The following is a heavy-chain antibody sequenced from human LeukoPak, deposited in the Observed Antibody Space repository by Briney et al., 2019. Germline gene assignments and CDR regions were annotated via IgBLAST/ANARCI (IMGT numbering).Heavy chain of an antibody. CDR3: AKDFSVYYYDSRVLDY. D-gene: IGHD3-22*01. Sequence: GGSLRLSCAASGFTFSSYGMHWVRQAPGKGLEWVAFIRYDGSSKYCTDSVKGRFTISRDNSKNTLYLQMNSLRAEDTAVYYCAKDFSVYYYDSRVLDYWGQGTLVTVSS. CDR1: GFTFSSYG. CDR2: IRYDGSSK. J-gene: IGHJ4*02. V-gene: IGHV3-30*02.